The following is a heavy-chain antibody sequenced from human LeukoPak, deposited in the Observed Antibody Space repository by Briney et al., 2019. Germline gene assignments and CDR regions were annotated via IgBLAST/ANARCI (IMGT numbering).Heavy chain of an antibody. D-gene: IGHD6-13*01. J-gene: IGHJ3*02. V-gene: IGHV3-9*01. CDR3: AKDSSSWYSGAFDI. CDR1: GFTFDDYA. CDR2: ISWNSGSI. Sequence: GGSRRLSCAASGFTFDDYAMHWVRQAPGKGLEWVSGISWNSGSIGYADSVKGRFTISRDNAKNSLYLQMNSLRAEDTALYYCAKDSSSWYSGAFDIWGQGTMVTVSS.